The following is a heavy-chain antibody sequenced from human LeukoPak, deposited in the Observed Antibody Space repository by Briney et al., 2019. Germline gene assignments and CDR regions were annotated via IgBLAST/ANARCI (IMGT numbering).Heavy chain of an antibody. CDR1: GGSFSGYY. Sequence: PSETLSLTCAVYGGSFSGYYWSWIRQPPGKGLDWIGEINHSGSTNYNPSLKSRVTISVDTSKNQFSLKLSSVTAADTAVYYCARHVTQSMIVVETLDYWGQGTLVTVSS. D-gene: IGHD3-22*01. CDR2: INHSGST. CDR3: ARHVTQSMIVVETLDY. J-gene: IGHJ4*02. V-gene: IGHV4-34*01.